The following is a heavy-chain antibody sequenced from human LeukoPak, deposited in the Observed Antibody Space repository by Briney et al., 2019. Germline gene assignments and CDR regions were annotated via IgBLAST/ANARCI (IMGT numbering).Heavy chain of an antibody. D-gene: IGHD3-9*01. J-gene: IGHJ4*02. CDR2: IYSGGST. CDR1: GFTVSSNY. V-gene: IGHV3-66*01. CDR3: ARDSPRTGRYFDWLLFDY. Sequence: GGSLRLSCAASGFTVSSNYMSWVRQAPGKGLEWVSVIYSGGSTYYADSVKGRFTISRDNSKNTLYLQMNSLRAEDTAVYYCARDSPRTGRYFDWLLFDYWGEGTLVTVSS.